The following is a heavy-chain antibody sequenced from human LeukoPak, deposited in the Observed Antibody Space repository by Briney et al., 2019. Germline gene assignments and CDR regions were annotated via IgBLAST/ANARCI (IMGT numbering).Heavy chain of an antibody. CDR1: GFTFSSYA. J-gene: IGHJ4*02. CDR2: ISYDGSNK. D-gene: IGHD3-10*01. CDR3: AKDLWEYYGSGSMVDY. Sequence: GRSLRLSCAASGFTFSSYAMHWVRQAPGKGLEWVAVISYDGSNKYYADSVKGRFTISRDNSKNTLYLQMNSLRAEDTAVYYCAKDLWEYYGSGSMVDYWGQGTLVTVSS. V-gene: IGHV3-30-3*01.